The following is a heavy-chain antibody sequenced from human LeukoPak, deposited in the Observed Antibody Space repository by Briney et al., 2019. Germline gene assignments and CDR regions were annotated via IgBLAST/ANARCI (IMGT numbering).Heavy chain of an antibody. CDR2: INWNGGST. D-gene: IGHD6-19*01. Sequence: PGGSLRLSCAASGFTFDDYGMSWVRQAPGKGLEWVSGINWNGGSTGYADSVKGRFTISRDNAKNSLYLQMNSLRAEDTAVYYCARAAGYSSGWYSTDYYYYYMDVWGKGTTVTVSS. V-gene: IGHV3-20*04. CDR1: GFTFDDYG. CDR3: ARAAGYSSGWYSTDYYYYYMDV. J-gene: IGHJ6*03.